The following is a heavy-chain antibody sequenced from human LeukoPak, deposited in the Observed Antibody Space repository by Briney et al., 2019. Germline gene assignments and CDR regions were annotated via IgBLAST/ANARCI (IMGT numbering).Heavy chain of an antibody. D-gene: IGHD3-10*01. J-gene: IGHJ4*02. V-gene: IGHV3-30*02. Sequence: GGSLRLSCAASGFTFSSYGMHWVRQAPGKGLEWVAFIRYDGSKKYYADSVKGRFTISRDNSKNTLYLQMNSLRAEDTAVYYCAKRGVGNYFDYWGQGTLVTVSS. CDR1: GFTFSSYG. CDR2: IRYDGSKK. CDR3: AKRGVGNYFDY.